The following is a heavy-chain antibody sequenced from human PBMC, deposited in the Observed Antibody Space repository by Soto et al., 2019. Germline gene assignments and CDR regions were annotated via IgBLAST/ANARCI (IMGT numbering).Heavy chain of an antibody. Sequence: GGSLRLSCAASGFTFSSYAMHWVRQAPGKGLEWVAVISYDGSNKYYADSVKGRFTISRDNSKNTLYLQMNSLRAEDTAVYYCARSMVRGYLWPFDYWGQGTLVTVSS. J-gene: IGHJ4*02. CDR3: ARSMVRGYLWPFDY. CDR2: ISYDGSNK. CDR1: GFTFSSYA. D-gene: IGHD3-10*01. V-gene: IGHV3-30-3*01.